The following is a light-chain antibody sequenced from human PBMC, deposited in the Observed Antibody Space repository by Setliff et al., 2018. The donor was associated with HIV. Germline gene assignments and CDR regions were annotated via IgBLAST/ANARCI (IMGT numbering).Light chain of an antibody. Sequence: QAVVTQEPSLTVSPGGTVTLTCASSTGAVTSGNFPSWFQQKPGQAPRALIYSSRKKHSLTPARFSGSLLGGKAALTLSGVQPEEEADYYCLLYYGTFYVFGSGTKVTVL. CDR1: TGAVTSGNF. CDR3: LLYYGTFYV. V-gene: IGLV7-43*01. CDR2: SSR. J-gene: IGLJ1*01.